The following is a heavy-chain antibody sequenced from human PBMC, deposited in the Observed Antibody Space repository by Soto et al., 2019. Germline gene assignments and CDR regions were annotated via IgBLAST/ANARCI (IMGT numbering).Heavy chain of an antibody. CDR1: GYTFTGYY. Sequence: QVQLVQSGTEVKMPGASVKVSCKASGYTFTGYYMHWVRQVPGQGLEWMGWISSRTGVTNYAQKFQGWVTMTRDTSISTAYMEVSRLKSDDTAVYYCARDGGEYGDYDYWGQGTLVTVSS. V-gene: IGHV1-2*04. J-gene: IGHJ4*02. CDR2: ISSRTGVT. D-gene: IGHD4-17*01. CDR3: ARDGGEYGDYDY.